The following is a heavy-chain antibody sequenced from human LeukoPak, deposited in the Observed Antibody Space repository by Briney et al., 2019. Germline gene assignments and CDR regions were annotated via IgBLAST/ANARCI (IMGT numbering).Heavy chain of an antibody. CDR3: ARGDLGYNSDY. Sequence: ASVKVSCKASGYTFTSYYMHWVRQAPGQGLEWMGIINPSGGSTTHAQKFQGRVTMTRDTSTSTVYMELSSLRSEDTAVYYCARGDLGYNSDYWGQGTLVTVSS. CDR1: GYTFTSYY. V-gene: IGHV1-46*01. J-gene: IGHJ4*02. D-gene: IGHD5-24*01. CDR2: INPSGGST.